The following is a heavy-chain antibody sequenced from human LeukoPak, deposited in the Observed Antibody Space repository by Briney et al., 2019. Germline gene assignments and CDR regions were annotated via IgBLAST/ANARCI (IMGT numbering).Heavy chain of an antibody. J-gene: IGHJ4*02. CDR2: IKQDGSEK. CDR1: GFTFSSYW. D-gene: IGHD3/OR15-3a*01. Sequence: GGSLRLSCAASGFTFSSYWMSCVRQAPGEGREWVVNIKQDGSEKHYVDSVKCRFTVSRDNAKNSLYLQMSSLRAEDTAVYYCARDSVIYGYWGQGTLVTVSS. CDR3: ARDSVIYGY. V-gene: IGHV3-7*01.